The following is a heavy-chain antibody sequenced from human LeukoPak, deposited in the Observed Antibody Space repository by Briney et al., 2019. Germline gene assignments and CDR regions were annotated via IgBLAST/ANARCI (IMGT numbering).Heavy chain of an antibody. CDR3: AKDALGIPTSIDI. CDR1: GFTFDDYA. J-gene: IGHJ3*02. CDR2: ISWNSGSI. V-gene: IGHV3-9*01. D-gene: IGHD5-12*01. Sequence: PGGSLRLSCAASGFTFDDYAMHWVRQAPGKGLEWVSGISWNSGSIGYADSVKGRFTISRDNAKNSLYLQMNSLRAEDTALYYCAKDALGIPTSIDIWGQGTMVTVSS.